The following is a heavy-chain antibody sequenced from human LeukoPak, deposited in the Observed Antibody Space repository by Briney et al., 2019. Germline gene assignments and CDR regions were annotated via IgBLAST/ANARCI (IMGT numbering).Heavy chain of an antibody. J-gene: IGHJ4*02. D-gene: IGHD2-2*01. CDR1: GGSISSYF. CDR2: IYYSGST. Sequence: SETLSLTCTVSGGSISSYFWSWIRQPPGEGLEWIGYIYYSGSTNYNPSLKSRVTISVDTSKNQFSLKLSSVTAADTAAYYCARQCSSTSCPFDHWGQGTLVTVSS. V-gene: IGHV4-59*08. CDR3: ARQCSSTSCPFDH.